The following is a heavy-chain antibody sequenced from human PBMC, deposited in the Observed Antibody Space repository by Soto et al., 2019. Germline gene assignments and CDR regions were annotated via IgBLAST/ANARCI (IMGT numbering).Heavy chain of an antibody. J-gene: IGHJ6*03. CDR2: IYHSGST. D-gene: IGHD1-26*01. Sequence: SETLSLTCAVSGGSISSGGYSWSWNRQQKGKGLEWIGYIYHSGSTNYHPSLKRRVTISVDTSKNQFSLKLSSVTAADTAVYYCARGRLRYDHRVVGLRGANYYYYYMDVWGKGTTVTVSS. CDR3: ARGRLRYDHRVVGLRGANYYYYYMDV. CDR1: GGSISSGGYS. V-gene: IGHV4-30-2*01.